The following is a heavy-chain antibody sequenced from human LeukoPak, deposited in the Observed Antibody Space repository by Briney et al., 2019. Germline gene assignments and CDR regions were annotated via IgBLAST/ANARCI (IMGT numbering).Heavy chain of an antibody. CDR2: ISSSSSYI. CDR3: ARSQGITGTTDY. D-gene: IGHD1-1*01. CDR1: GFTFSSYS. V-gene: IGHV3-21*01. J-gene: IGHJ4*02. Sequence: GGSLRLSCAASGFTFSSYSMNWVRQAPGKGLEWASSISSSSSYIYYADSVKGRFTISRDNAKNSLYLQMNSMRAEDTAVYYCARSQGITGTTDYWGQGTLVTVSS.